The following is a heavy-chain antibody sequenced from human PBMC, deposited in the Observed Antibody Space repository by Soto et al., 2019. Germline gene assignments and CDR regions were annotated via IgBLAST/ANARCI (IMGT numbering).Heavy chain of an antibody. D-gene: IGHD6-19*01. CDR2: IHYSGST. CDR1: GRSLSSYY. V-gene: IGHV4-59*01. J-gene: IGHJ4*02. CDR3: ARGGIAVAGYFDY. Sequence: SETLLLTCTVPGRSLSSYYWSWVRQPPGKGLEWIWYIHYSGSTNYNASLKSRVTISVDTSKNPLSLKMSSVTAADTAVYYCARGGIAVAGYFDYWGQGTLVTVSS.